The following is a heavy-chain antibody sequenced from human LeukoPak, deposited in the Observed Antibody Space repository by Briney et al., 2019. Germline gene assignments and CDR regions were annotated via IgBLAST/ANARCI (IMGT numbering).Heavy chain of an antibody. CDR2: INPSGGST. CDR1: GYTFTSYY. V-gene: IGHV1-46*01. D-gene: IGHD6-13*01. Sequence: ASVKVSCKASGYTFTSYYMHWVRQAPGQGLEWMGIINPSGGSTSYAQKFQGRVTMTRDTSTSRVDMEVSSLRSEDTAGEYWAEPDPNDKRSREEAGSSWQFDYWGQGTLVTVSS. J-gene: IGHJ4*02. CDR3: AEPDPNDKRSREEAGSSWQFDY.